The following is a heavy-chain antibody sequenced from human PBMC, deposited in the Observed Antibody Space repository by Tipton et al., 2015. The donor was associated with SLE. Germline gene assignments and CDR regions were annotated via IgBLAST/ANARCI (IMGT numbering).Heavy chain of an antibody. CDR1: GFTFSSYA. V-gene: IGHV3-23*03. CDR3: AKLPPGDY. Sequence: SLRLSCAASGFTFSSYAMSWVRQAPGKGLEWVSVIYSGGSTYYADSVKGRFTISRDNSKNTLYLQMNSLRAEDTAVYYCAKLPPGDYWGQGPLVTVSS. J-gene: IGHJ4*02. CDR2: IYSGGST.